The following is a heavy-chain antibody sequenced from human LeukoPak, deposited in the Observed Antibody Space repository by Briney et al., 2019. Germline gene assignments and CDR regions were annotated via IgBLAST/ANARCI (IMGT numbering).Heavy chain of an antibody. V-gene: IGHV4-39*07. CDR1: GGSISSSSYY. CDR2: INHSGST. Sequence: PSETLSLTCTVSGGSISSSSYYWGWIRQPPGKGLEWIGEINHSGSTNYNPSLKSRVTISVDTSKNQFSLKLSSVTAADTAVYYCARGGGYSSSWYDGGWYYYGMDVWGQGTTVTVSS. J-gene: IGHJ6*02. CDR3: ARGGGYSSSWYDGGWYYYGMDV. D-gene: IGHD6-13*01.